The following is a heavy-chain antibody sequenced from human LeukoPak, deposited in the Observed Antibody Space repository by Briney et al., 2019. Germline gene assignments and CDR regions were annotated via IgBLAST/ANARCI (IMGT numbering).Heavy chain of an antibody. Sequence: PGGSLRLSCAASGFTFSSYAINWVRQAPGKGLEWVSSISSSGSYIYYADSVRGRFTISRDNAKNSLYLQMNSLRAEDTAVYYCASAGSGYLDFWGQGTLVTVSS. CDR2: ISSSGSYI. CDR3: ASAGSGYLDF. V-gene: IGHV3-21*01. CDR1: GFTFSSYA. J-gene: IGHJ4*02. D-gene: IGHD3-10*01.